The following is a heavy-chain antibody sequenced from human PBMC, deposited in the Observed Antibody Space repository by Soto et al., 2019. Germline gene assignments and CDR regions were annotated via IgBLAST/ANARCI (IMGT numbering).Heavy chain of an antibody. CDR1: GFTFSSYA. CDR3: SKDGNPIPYLTGYYRLGWFDP. Sequence: EVQLLESGGGLVQPGGSLRLSCAASGFTFSSYAMSWVRQAPGKGLEWVSAISGSVGSTYYADSVKGRFTISRDNSKNTLYMHMNSLRAEDTAVYYCSKDGNPIPYLTGYYRLGWFDPWGQGTLVTVSS. CDR2: ISGSVGST. V-gene: IGHV3-23*01. J-gene: IGHJ5*02. D-gene: IGHD3-9*01.